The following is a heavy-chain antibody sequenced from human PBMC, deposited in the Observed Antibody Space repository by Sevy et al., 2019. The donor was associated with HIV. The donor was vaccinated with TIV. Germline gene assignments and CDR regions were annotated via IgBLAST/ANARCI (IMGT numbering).Heavy chain of an antibody. CDR1: GLPFSSYA. V-gene: IGHV3-30*04. Sequence: GGSLRLSCAASGLPFSSYAMHWVRQGPGKGLEWVAVISYDARNEAYADSVKGRFTISRDNSKNTLYLQMNSLRAEDTAVYYCARFPPERAFDILGQGTLVTVSS. CDR2: ISYDARNE. J-gene: IGHJ3*02. CDR3: ARFPPERAFDI.